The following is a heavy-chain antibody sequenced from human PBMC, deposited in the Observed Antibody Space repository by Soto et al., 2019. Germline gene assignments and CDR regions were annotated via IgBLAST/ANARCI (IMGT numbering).Heavy chain of an antibody. J-gene: IGHJ3*02. CDR3: ASRNLGELSLSRYDAFDI. CDR2: TRNKANSYTT. Sequence: GGSLRLSCAASGFTFSDHYMDWVRQAPGKGLEWVGRTRNKANSYTTEYAASVKGRFTISRDDSKNSLYLQMNSLKTEDTAVYYCASRNLGELSLSRYDAFDIWGQGTMVTVSS. D-gene: IGHD3-16*02. CDR1: GFTFSDHY. V-gene: IGHV3-72*01.